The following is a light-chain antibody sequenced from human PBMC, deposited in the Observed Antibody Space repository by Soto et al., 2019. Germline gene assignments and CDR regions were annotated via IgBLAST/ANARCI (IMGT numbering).Light chain of an antibody. CDR1: SSDFGGYRH. Sequence: QSALTQPASVSGSPGQSITISCTAISSDFGGYRHVSWYQHHPGKAPKLMIYEVSNRPSGVSNRFSGSKSGYTASLTISGLQAEDEADYYCNSCSTSGTVTFGGGTKLTVL. CDR2: EVS. V-gene: IGLV2-14*01. J-gene: IGLJ2*01. CDR3: NSCSTSGTVT.